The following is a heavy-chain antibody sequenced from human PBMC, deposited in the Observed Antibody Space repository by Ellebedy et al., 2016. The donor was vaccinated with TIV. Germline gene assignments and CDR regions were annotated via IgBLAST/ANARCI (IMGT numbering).Heavy chain of an antibody. CDR2: ISGSGGST. D-gene: IGHD2-8*01. CDR1: GFTFSSYA. Sequence: GGSLRLXCAASGFTFSSYAMSWVRQAPGKGLEWVSAISGSGGSTYYADSVKGRFTISRDNSKNTLYLQMNSLRAEDTAVYYCAKVRSRLTVGVDMDVWGKGTTVTVSS. CDR3: AKVRSRLTVGVDMDV. V-gene: IGHV3-23*01. J-gene: IGHJ6*03.